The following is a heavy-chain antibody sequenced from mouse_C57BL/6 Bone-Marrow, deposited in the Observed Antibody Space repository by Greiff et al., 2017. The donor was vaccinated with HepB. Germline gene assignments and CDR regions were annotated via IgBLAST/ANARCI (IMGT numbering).Heavy chain of an antibody. CDR2: IDPENGDT. V-gene: IGHV14-4*01. D-gene: IGHD4-1*01. J-gene: IGHJ2*01. CDR3: TELTGDY. Sequence: EVQLVESGAELVRPGASVKLSCTASGFNIKDDYMHWVKQRPEQGLEWIGWIDPENGDTEYASKFQGKATITADTSSNTAYLQLSSLTSEDTAVYYCTELTGDYWGQGTTLTVSS. CDR1: GFNIKDDY.